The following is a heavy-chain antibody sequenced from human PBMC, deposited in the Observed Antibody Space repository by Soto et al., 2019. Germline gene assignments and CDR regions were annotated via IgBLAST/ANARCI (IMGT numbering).Heavy chain of an antibody. CDR3: ARDVGSAIVVVVSFDY. Sequence: QVQLVQSGAEVKKPGASVKVSCKASGYTFTSYDINWVRQATGQGLEWMGWMNPNSGNTGYAQKFQGRVTMTRNTSISTAYMELSSLRSEDTAVYYCARDVGSAIVVVVSFDYWGQGTLVTVSS. V-gene: IGHV1-8*01. J-gene: IGHJ4*02. CDR2: MNPNSGNT. CDR1: GYTFTSYD. D-gene: IGHD3-22*01.